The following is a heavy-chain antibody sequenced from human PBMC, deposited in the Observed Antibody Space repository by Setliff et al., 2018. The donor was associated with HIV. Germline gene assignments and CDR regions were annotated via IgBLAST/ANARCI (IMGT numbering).Heavy chain of an antibody. CDR1: GGSISSGSYY. V-gene: IGHV4-39*07. Sequence: PSETLSLTCTVSGGSISSGSYYWSWIRQPPGKGLEWIGSIYYSGSTYYNPSLKSRVTISVDTSKNQFSLKLTSVTAADTAVYYCARFSTSPGGTFDYWGQGTLVTVSS. CDR3: ARFSTSPGGTFDY. D-gene: IGHD3-16*01. J-gene: IGHJ4*02. CDR2: IYYSGST.